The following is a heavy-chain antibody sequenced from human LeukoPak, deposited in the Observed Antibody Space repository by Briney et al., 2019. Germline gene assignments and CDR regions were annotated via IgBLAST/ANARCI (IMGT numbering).Heavy chain of an antibody. J-gene: IGHJ4*02. V-gene: IGHV3-7*01. CDR2: IKEHGSEK. D-gene: IGHD1-1*01. CDR3: ARGGTFVSDY. CDR1: GLTFSTFW. Sequence: GGSLRLSCAASGLTFSTFWMSWVRQAPGKGLEWVANIKEHGSEKYYVDSMEGRFTVSRDNAKNSLYLQMDSLRAEDTAVYYCARGGTFVSDYWGQGTLVTVSS.